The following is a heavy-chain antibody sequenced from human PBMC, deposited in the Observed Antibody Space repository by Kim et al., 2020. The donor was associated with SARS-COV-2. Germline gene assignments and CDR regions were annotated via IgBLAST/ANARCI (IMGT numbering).Heavy chain of an antibody. V-gene: IGHV3-9*01. Sequence: GGSLRLSCVASGFKFDDHAMHWVRQAPGKGLEWVAGISWNSGTIGYADSVKGRFTISRDNAKNSVYLQMNSLRAEDTALYYCAKDIGQDPDYWCQGTLVTVSS. J-gene: IGHJ4*02. CDR3: AKDIGQDPDY. D-gene: IGHD3-16*01. CDR2: ISWNSGTI. CDR1: GFKFDDHA.